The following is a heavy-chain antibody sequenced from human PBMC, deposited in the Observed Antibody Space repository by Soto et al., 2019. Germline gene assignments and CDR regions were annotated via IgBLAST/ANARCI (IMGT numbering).Heavy chain of an antibody. D-gene: IGHD1-1*01. Sequence: QVQLVQSGAEVKKPGASVKVSCKASGYTFTSYGISWVRQASGQGLEWMGWMSAYNGNTKYAQKLQGRVTMTTDTSTSTAYMELRSLRSDDTAVYYCARDEAYKWNDGGWFDPRGQGTLVTVSS. V-gene: IGHV1-18*01. CDR1: GYTFTSYG. J-gene: IGHJ5*02. CDR3: ARDEAYKWNDGGWFDP. CDR2: MSAYNGNT.